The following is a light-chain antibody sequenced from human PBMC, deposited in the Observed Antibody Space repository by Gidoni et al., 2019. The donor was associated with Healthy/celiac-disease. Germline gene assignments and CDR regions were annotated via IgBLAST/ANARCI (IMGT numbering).Light chain of an antibody. CDR2: DAS. J-gene: IGKJ4*01. CDR1: QGISSA. Sequence: AIQFTQSPSSLSASVGDRVTLTCRASQGISSALAWYQQTPGKAPKLLIYDASSVESGVPSRFSGSGSGTDFTLTISSLQPEDFATYYCQQCNNYPLTFXGXTKVXIK. CDR3: QQCNNYPLT. V-gene: IGKV1D-13*01.